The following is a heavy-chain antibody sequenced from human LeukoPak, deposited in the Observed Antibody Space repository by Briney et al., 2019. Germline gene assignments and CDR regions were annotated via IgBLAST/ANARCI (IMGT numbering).Heavy chain of an antibody. D-gene: IGHD2-2*01. CDR3: ASSTYCSSTSCYFFDYYYGMDV. CDR1: GFTVSSNY. J-gene: IGHJ6*02. V-gene: IGHV3-53*01. CDR2: IYSGGST. Sequence: GGSLRLSCAASGFTVSSNYMSWVRQAPGKGLEWVSVIYSGGSTYYADSVKGRFTISRDNSKNTLYLQMNSLRAEDTAVYYCASSTYCSSTSCYFFDYYYGMDVWGQGTTVTVSS.